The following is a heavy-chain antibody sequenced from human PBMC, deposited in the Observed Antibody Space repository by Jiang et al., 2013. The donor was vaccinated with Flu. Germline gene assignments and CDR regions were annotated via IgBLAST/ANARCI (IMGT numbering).Heavy chain of an antibody. D-gene: IGHD2-21*01. Sequence: VQLLESGGGVVQPGTSLRLPCAASGFNFRNYGMHWVRQAPGKGLEWLAVISKDGSDKYYADSVKGRFTISRDNSKNTLHLQMNSLRTEDTAVYYCAKDLTVFCGGDCQLFDYWGQGILVTVSS. CDR1: GFNFRNYG. CDR3: AKDLTVFCGGDCQLFDY. V-gene: IGHV3-30*18. CDR2: ISKDGSDK. J-gene: IGHJ4*02.